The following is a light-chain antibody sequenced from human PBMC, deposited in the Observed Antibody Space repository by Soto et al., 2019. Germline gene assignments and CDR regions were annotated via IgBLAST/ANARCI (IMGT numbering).Light chain of an antibody. CDR1: SSDVGGYSF. CDR2: EVS. CDR3: SSYTSSSTYV. J-gene: IGLJ1*01. Sequence: QSALTQPASVSGSPGQSITISCTGTSSDVGGYSFVSWYQHHPGKAPRLLIYEVSDRPSGVSNRFSGSKSGNTDSLTISGLQADDESDYYCSSYTSSSTYVFGTGTKLTVL. V-gene: IGLV2-14*01.